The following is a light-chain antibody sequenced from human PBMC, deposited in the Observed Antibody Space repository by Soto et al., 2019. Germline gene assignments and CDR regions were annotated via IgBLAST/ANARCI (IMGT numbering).Light chain of an antibody. V-gene: IGLV8-61*01. Sequence: QAVVTQEPSFSVSPGGTVTLTCGLSSGSVSTSHYPSWYQQTPGQTPRTLLYTTNARSSGVPDRFSGSILGDKAALTITGAQADDESDYYGVLFMKTGPIFGGGTKLTVL. CDR1: SGSVSTSHY. CDR2: TTN. J-gene: IGLJ2*01. CDR3: VLFMKTGPI.